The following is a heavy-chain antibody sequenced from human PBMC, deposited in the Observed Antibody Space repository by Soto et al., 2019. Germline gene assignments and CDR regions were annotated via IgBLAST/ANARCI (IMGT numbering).Heavy chain of an antibody. J-gene: IGHJ4*02. V-gene: IGHV3-30*18. CDR1: GFTFSSYG. D-gene: IGHD3-3*01. Sequence: PRLSCAASGFTFSSYGMHWVRQAPGKGLEWVAVISYDGSNKYYADSVKGRFTISRDNSKNTLYLQMNSLRAEDTAVYYCAKDSWSITIFGVVSLFDYWGQGTLVTVS. CDR3: AKDSWSITIFGVVSLFDY. CDR2: ISYDGSNK.